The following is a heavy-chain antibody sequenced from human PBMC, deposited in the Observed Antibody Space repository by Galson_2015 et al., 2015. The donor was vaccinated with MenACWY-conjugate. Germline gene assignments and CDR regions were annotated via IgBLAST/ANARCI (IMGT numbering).Heavy chain of an antibody. CDR2: INSDGSST. D-gene: IGHD6-19*01. CDR1: GFTFSSYW. Sequence: SLRLSCAASGFTFSSYWMHWVRQAPGKGLVWVSRINSDGSSTSYADSVKGRFTISRDNAKNTLFLQMNSLRAEDTAVYYCIRDGESSGLDYWGQGTLVTVSS. V-gene: IGHV3-74*01. CDR3: IRDGESSGLDY. J-gene: IGHJ4*02.